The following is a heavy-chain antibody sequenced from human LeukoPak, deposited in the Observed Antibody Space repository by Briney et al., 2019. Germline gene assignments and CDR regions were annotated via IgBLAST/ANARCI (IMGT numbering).Heavy chain of an antibody. Sequence: GASVKVSCKASGYTFTSYGISWVRQAPGQGLEWMGWISAYNGNTNYAQKLQGRVTMTTDTSTSTAYMELRSLRSDDTAVYYCARWIELGDYLSLWFDPWGQGTLVTVSS. CDR3: ARWIELGDYLSLWFDP. CDR2: ISAYNGNT. J-gene: IGHJ5*02. D-gene: IGHD4-17*01. V-gene: IGHV1-18*01. CDR1: GYTFTSYG.